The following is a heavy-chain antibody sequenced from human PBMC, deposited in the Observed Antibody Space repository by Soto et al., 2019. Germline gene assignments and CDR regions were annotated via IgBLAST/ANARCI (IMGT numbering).Heavy chain of an antibody. J-gene: IGHJ6*02. Sequence: QVQLVQSGAEVKKPGASVKVSCKASGYTFTRSGISWVRQVPGQGPEWMGWISSYNGDTNYAQTFQGRVTMTTDTSTSTAYMELRSLRSADTAVYYCAREGVAPYYYYGMDVWGQGTPVTVSS. CDR2: ISSYNGDT. CDR3: AREGVAPYYYYGMDV. CDR1: GYTFTRSG. D-gene: IGHD5-12*01. V-gene: IGHV1-18*01.